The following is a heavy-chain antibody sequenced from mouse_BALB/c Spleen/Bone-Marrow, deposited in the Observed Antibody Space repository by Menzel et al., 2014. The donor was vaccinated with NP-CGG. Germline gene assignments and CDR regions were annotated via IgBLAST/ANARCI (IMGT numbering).Heavy chain of an antibody. CDR2: IDPDSSTI. V-gene: IGHV4-1*02. D-gene: IGHD1-2*01. J-gene: IGHJ3*01. Sequence: DVHLVESGGGLVQPGGSLKLSCAASGFDFSRFWMSWVRQAPGKGLEWIGEIDPDSSTINYTPSLKDKFIISRDNAKNTLYLQMSKVRSEDTALYYCARLGYYGSFAFWGQGTLVTVSA. CDR1: GFDFSRFW. CDR3: ARLGYYGSFAF.